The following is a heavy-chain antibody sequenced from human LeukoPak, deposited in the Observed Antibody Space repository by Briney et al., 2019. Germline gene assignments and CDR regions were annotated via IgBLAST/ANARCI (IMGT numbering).Heavy chain of an antibody. Sequence: GASVKVSCKASGYTFTGYYMHWVRQATGQGLEWMGWMNPNSGNTGYAQKFQGRVTITRNTSISTAYMELSSLRSEDTAVYYCARENYCSSTSCLDYWGQGTLVTVSS. D-gene: IGHD2-2*01. CDR1: GYTFTGYY. J-gene: IGHJ4*02. CDR3: ARENYCSSTSCLDY. CDR2: MNPNSGNT. V-gene: IGHV1-8*03.